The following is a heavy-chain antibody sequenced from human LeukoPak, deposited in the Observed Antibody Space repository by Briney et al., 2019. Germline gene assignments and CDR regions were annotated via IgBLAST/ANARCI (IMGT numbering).Heavy chain of an antibody. CDR3: ARIPIVVVPAAHDAFDI. J-gene: IGHJ3*02. CDR2: IYTSGST. V-gene: IGHV4-61*02. D-gene: IGHD2-2*01. CDR1: GGSISSGSYY. Sequence: SETPSLTCTVSGGSISSGSYYWSWIRQPAGKGLEWIGRIYTSGSTNYNPSLKSRVTISVDTSMNQFSLKLSSVTAADTAVYYCARIPIVVVPAAHDAFDIWGQGTMVTVSS.